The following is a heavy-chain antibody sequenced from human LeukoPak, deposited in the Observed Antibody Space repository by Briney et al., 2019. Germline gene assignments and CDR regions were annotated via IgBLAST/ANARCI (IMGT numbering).Heavy chain of an antibody. CDR3: AREKEWELLRYYFDY. V-gene: IGHV3-30*02. CDR1: GFTFGTYG. CDR2: IRNDGSTK. D-gene: IGHD1-26*01. Sequence: GGSLRLSCAASGFTFGTYGMHWVRRAPGKGLEWVAFIRNDGSTKYYADSVKGRFTISRDNSKNTLYLQMNSLRAEDTAVYYCAREKEWELLRYYFDYWGQGTLVTVSS. J-gene: IGHJ4*02.